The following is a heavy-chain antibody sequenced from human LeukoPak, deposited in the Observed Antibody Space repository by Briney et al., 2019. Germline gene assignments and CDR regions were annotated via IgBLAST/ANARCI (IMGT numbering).Heavy chain of an antibody. J-gene: IGHJ4*02. V-gene: IGHV1-8*02. CDR3: ARGRITMVRGVTPPDY. CDR1: GYTFTSYG. Sequence: ASVKVSCKASGYTFTSYGINWVRQATGQGLEWMGWMNPNSGNTGYAQKFQGRVTMTRNTSISTAYMELSSLRSEDTAVYYCARGRITMVRGVTPPDYWGQGTLVTVSS. CDR2: MNPNSGNT. D-gene: IGHD3-10*01.